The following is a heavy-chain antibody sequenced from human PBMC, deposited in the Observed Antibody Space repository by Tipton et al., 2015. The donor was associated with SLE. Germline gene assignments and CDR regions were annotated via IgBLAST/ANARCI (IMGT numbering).Heavy chain of an antibody. D-gene: IGHD1-26*01. J-gene: IGHJ4*02. CDR3: ARDVRATDDFFDY. Sequence: TLSLTCTVSGGSISSYYWSWIRQPPGKGLEWIGYIYYSGSTNYNPSLKSRVTISVDTSKNQFSLKLSSVTAADTAVYYCARDVRATDDFFDYWGQGTLVTVSS. V-gene: IGHV4-59*01. CDR1: GGSISSYY. CDR2: IYYSGST.